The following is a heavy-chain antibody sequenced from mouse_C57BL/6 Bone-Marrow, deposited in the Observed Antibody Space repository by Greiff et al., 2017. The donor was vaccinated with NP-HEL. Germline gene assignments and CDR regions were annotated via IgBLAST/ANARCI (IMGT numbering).Heavy chain of an antibody. J-gene: IGHJ4*01. CDR1: GFTFSDYY. CDR2: ISTGGGST. V-gene: IGHV5-12*01. CDR3: ARHAYYAMDY. Sequence: EVQVVESGGGLVQPGGSLKLSCAASGFTFSDYYMYWVRQTPEQRLEWVAYISTGGGSTYYPDTVKGRFTISRDNAKNTLYLQLSRLKSEDTAMYYCARHAYYAMDYWGQGTSVTVSS.